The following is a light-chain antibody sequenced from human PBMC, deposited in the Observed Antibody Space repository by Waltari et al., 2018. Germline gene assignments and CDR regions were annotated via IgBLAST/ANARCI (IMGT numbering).Light chain of an antibody. V-gene: IGKV3-20*01. CDR3: QQYGSSPPGT. Sequence: EIVLTQSPGTLSLSPGERATLSCRASQSINNNYLAWYQHKPGQAPRFLIYDASSRATGIPDRFSGSVSGTDFTLTISRLEPEEFAVYYCQQYGSSPPGTFGQGTKVEIK. J-gene: IGKJ1*01. CDR1: QSINNNY. CDR2: DAS.